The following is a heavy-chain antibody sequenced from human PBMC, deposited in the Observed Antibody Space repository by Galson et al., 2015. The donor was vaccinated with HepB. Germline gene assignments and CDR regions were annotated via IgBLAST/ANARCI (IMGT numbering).Heavy chain of an antibody. D-gene: IGHD6-13*01. J-gene: IGHJ5*02. CDR2: IWYDGSKK. Sequence: SLRLSCAASRFTFDSYGMHWVRQAPGKGLEWVAIIWYDGSKKYYADSVKGRFAISRDNYKNTLYLQMNTLRAEDTAVYYCARADIGTSGTFPKFDPWGQGTLVTVSS. V-gene: IGHV3-33*08. CDR1: RFTFDSYG. CDR3: ARADIGTSGTFPKFDP.